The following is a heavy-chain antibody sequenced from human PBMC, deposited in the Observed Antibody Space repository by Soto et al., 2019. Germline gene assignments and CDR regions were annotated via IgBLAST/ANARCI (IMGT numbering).Heavy chain of an antibody. J-gene: IGHJ4*02. CDR1: GLTVNNNY. V-gene: IGHV3-66*01. CDR3: AIGDFEL. Sequence: GGSLRLSCAASGLTVNNNYMSWVRQAPGKGLEWVSIVFSGGDTYYADSVKGRFTISRDNSKNTLYLQMNSLRVEDTAIYYCAIGDFELWGQGTLVTVSS. CDR2: VFSGGDT.